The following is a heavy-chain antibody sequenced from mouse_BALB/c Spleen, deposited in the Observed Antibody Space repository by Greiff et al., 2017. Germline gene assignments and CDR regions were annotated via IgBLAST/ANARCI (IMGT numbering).Heavy chain of an antibody. CDR2: INPNNGGT. Sequence: EVKLQQSGPELVKPGASVKIPCKASGYTFTDYNMDWVKQSHGKSLEWIGDINPNNGGTIYNQKFKGKATLTVDKSSSTAYMELRSLTSEDTAVYYCARNVWSWFAYWGQGTLVTVSA. V-gene: IGHV1-18*01. D-gene: IGHD2-10*02. CDR3: ARNVWSWFAY. CDR1: GYTFTDYN. J-gene: IGHJ3*01.